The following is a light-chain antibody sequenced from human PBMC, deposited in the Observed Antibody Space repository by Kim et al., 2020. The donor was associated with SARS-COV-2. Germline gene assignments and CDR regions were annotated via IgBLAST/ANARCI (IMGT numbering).Light chain of an antibody. CDR3: SAWDSSLSNVL. J-gene: IGLJ2*01. CDR2: RNN. Sequence: QTATLTCTENNNNVGNEEAAWLQQHQGHPPKLLSYRNNNRPSGISERVSASRSGNTASLTITGLQPEDEADYYCSAWDSSLSNVLFGGGTKVTVL. CDR1: NNNVGNEE. V-gene: IGLV10-54*01.